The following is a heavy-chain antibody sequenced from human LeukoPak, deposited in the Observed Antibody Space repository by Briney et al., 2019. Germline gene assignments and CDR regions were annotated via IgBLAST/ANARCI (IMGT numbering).Heavy chain of an antibody. D-gene: IGHD2-21*02. CDR2: ISGSGGST. Sequence: GGSLRLSCAASGFTFSSYAMIWVRQAPGKGLEWVSAISGSGGSTYYADSVKGRFTISRDNSKNTLYLQMNSLRAEDTAVYYCAKGVSYCGGDCYWVYFDYWGQGTLVTVSS. CDR1: GFTFSSYA. V-gene: IGHV3-23*01. CDR3: AKGVSYCGGDCYWVYFDY. J-gene: IGHJ4*02.